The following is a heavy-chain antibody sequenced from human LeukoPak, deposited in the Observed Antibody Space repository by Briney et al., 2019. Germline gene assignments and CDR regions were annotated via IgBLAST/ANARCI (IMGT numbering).Heavy chain of an antibody. J-gene: IGHJ6*02. CDR1: GGSISSSSYY. Sequence: SETLSLTCTVSGGSISSSSYYWGWIRQPPGKGLEWIGSIYYSGSTYYNPSLKSRVTISVDTSKNQFSLKLSSVTAADTAVYYCARGKDYYDSSGYYQKYYYGMDVWGQGTTVTVSS. CDR3: ARGKDYYDSSGYYQKYYYGMDV. V-gene: IGHV4-39*01. D-gene: IGHD3-22*01. CDR2: IYYSGST.